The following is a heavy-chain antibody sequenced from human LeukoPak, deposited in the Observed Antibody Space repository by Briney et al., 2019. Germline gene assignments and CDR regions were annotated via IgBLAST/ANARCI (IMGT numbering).Heavy chain of an antibody. V-gene: IGHV3-23*01. CDR1: GFTFSDSA. J-gene: IGHJ6*02. CDR2: IRDNGVGT. Sequence: PGGSLRLSCTASGFTFSDSAMTWVRQAPGKGLEWISTIRDNGVGTYYADSVKGRFTISRDNSKNILHLQMDSLRAEDTAVYYCATVTTPGYYYYYGMDVWGQGTTVTVSS. D-gene: IGHD4-17*01. CDR3: ATVTTPGYYYYYGMDV.